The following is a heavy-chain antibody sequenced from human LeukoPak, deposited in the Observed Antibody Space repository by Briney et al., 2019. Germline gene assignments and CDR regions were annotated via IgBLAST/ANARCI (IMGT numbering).Heavy chain of an antibody. CDR1: GFTVSSNY. D-gene: IGHD5-18*01. CDR3: VSEALYSYGYSALDY. V-gene: IGHV3-66*01. J-gene: IGHJ4*02. CDR2: IYSGGST. Sequence: GGSLRLSCAASGFTVSSNYMSWVRQAPGKGLEWVSVIYSGGSTYYADSVKGRFTISRDNSKNTLYLQMNSLRAEDTAVYYCVSEALYSYGYSALDYWGQGTLVTVSS.